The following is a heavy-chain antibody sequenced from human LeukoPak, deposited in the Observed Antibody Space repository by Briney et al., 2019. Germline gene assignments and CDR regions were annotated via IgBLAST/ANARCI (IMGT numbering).Heavy chain of an antibody. D-gene: IGHD5-12*01. Sequence: AGRSLRLSCAASGFTFSSYAMHWVRQAPGKGLEYVSAIRSSGGGTYYADSVKGRFTISRDNSRNTLYLQMSSLRAEDTAVYYCVPPPGWLRDFDYWGQGTLVTVSS. J-gene: IGHJ4*02. CDR1: GFTFSSYA. V-gene: IGHV3-64D*06. CDR3: VPPPGWLRDFDY. CDR2: IRSSGGGT.